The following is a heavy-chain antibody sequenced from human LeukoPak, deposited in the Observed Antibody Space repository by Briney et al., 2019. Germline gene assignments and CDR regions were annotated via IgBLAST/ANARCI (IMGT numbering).Heavy chain of an antibody. CDR3: ARERNYYDSSGYYSPDYFDY. V-gene: IGHV3-53*01. D-gene: IGHD3-22*01. Sequence: GGSLRLSCAASGFTVSSNYMSWVRQAPGKGLEWVSVIYSGGSTYYADSVTGRFTISRDNSKNTLYLQMNSLRAEDTAVYYCARERNYYDSSGYYSPDYFDYWGQGTLVTVSS. CDR2: IYSGGST. J-gene: IGHJ4*02. CDR1: GFTVSSNY.